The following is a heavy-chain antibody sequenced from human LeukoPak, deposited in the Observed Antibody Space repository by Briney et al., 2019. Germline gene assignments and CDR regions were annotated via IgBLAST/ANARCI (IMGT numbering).Heavy chain of an antibody. Sequence: SETLSLTCTVSGXSISNYYGSWIRQSPGKRLEWIGYIYYSGSPNYNPSLKSRVTMSLDTSRNQFSLKLTSVTAADTAVYYCTRTSASTAIDYWGPGILVAVSS. CDR3: TRTSASTAIDY. V-gene: IGHV4-59*01. J-gene: IGHJ4*02. CDR2: IYYSGSP. CDR1: GXSISNYY. D-gene: IGHD4-17*01.